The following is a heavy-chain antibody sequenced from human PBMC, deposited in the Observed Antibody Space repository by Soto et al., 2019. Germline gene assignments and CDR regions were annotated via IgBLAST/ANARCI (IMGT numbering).Heavy chain of an antibody. V-gene: IGHV5-51*01. Sequence: PGESLKISCKGSGYSFTSYWIGWVRQMPGKGLEWMGIIYPGDSDTRYSPSFQGQVTISADKSISTAYLQWSSLKASDTAMYYCASSLEIKATRAPFDYWGQGTLVTVSS. CDR2: IYPGDSDT. D-gene: IGHD1-1*01. J-gene: IGHJ4*02. CDR3: ASSLEIKATRAPFDY. CDR1: GYSFTSYW.